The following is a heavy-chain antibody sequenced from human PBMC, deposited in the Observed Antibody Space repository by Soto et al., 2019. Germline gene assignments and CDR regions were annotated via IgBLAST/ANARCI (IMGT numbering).Heavy chain of an antibody. J-gene: IGHJ4*02. D-gene: IGHD6-13*01. Sequence: QVQLVQSGAEVKKPGSSVKVSCRASGGTFSSYTISWVRQAPGQGLEWMGRIIPILGIANYAQKFQGRVTITADKSTSTAYMELSSLRSEDTAVYYCARGYSSSWFRFDYWGQGTLVTVSS. CDR3: ARGYSSSWFRFDY. CDR1: GGTFSSYT. CDR2: IIPILGIA. V-gene: IGHV1-69*02.